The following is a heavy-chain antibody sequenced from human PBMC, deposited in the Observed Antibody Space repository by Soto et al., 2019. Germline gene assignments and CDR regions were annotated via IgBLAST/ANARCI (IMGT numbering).Heavy chain of an antibody. Sequence: QVQLVQSGAEVKKPGSSVKVSCKASGGTFSSYAISWVRQAPGQGLEWMGGIIPIFGTANYAQKVQGRVTSPADAPTSTAYMELSSLRAEDTAVYYCARHVPAAGDDYGMDVWGQGTTVTVSS. CDR1: GGTFSSYA. J-gene: IGHJ6*02. CDR2: IIPIFGTA. CDR3: ARHVPAAGDDYGMDV. D-gene: IGHD2-2*01. V-gene: IGHV1-69*12.